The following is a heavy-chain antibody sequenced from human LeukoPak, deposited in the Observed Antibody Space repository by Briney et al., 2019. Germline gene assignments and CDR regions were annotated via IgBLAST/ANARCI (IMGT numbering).Heavy chain of an antibody. D-gene: IGHD2-15*01. Sequence: SETLSLTCTVSGGSLSSSSYYWGWIRQPPGKGLEWIGSIYYSGSTYYNPSLKSRVTISVDTSKNQFSLKLSSVTAADTAVYYCARLPVVAAIPNFDYWGQGTLVTVSS. V-gene: IGHV4-39*01. CDR2: IYYSGST. CDR3: ARLPVVAAIPNFDY. J-gene: IGHJ4*02. CDR1: GGSLSSSSYY.